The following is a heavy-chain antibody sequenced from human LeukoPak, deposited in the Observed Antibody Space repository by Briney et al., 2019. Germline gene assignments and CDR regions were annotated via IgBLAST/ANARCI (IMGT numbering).Heavy chain of an antibody. V-gene: IGHV1-18*01. CDR3: ARDRGLRFLEWTASFDY. D-gene: IGHD3-3*01. J-gene: IGHJ4*02. CDR2: ISAYNGNT. CDR1: GYTFTSYG. Sequence: ASVKVSCKASGYTFTSYGISWVRQAPGQGLEWMGWISAYNGNTNYAQKLQGRVTMTTDTSTSTAYMELRSLRSDDTAVYYCARDRGLRFLEWTASFDYWGQGTLVTVSS.